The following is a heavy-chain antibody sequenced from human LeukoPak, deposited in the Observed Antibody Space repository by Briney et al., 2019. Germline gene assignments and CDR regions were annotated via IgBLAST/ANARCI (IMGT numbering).Heavy chain of an antibody. CDR2: IKQDGSEK. V-gene: IGHV3-7*03. CDR1: GFTFSHSW. Sequence: GGSLRLSCVASGFTFSHSWMTWVRQAPGKGLEWVANIKQDGSEKYYADSVKGRFIISRDNAKNALYLQMSSLRAEDTAIYYCARRYFDYWGQGTLVTVSS. CDR3: ARRYFDY. J-gene: IGHJ4*02.